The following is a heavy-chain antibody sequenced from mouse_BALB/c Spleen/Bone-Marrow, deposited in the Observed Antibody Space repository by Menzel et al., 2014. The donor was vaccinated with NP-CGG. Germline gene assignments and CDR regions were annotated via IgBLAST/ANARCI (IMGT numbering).Heavy chain of an antibody. D-gene: IGHD4-1*01. V-gene: IGHV5-6-3*01. CDR3: ARGLGFFDY. J-gene: IGHJ2*01. Sequence: EVHLVESGGGLVQPGGSLKLSCAASGSTFSSYGMSWVRQTPDKRLELVATINSNGDSTYYPDSVKGRFTISGDNAKNTLYLQMSSLKSEDTAMYYCARGLGFFDYWGQGTTLTVSS. CDR2: INSNGDST. CDR1: GSTFSSYG.